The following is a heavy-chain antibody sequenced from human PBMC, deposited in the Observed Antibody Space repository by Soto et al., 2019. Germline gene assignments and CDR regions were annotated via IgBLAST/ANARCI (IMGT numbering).Heavy chain of an antibody. J-gene: IGHJ6*02. CDR3: ARDVAAAGRGYYYGMDV. Sequence: QVQLVQSGAEVKKPGSSVKVSCKASGGTLSSYTMSWVRQAPGQGLEWMGRIIPILGIANYAQKFQGRVTITADKSTSTAYMELSSLRSEDTAVYYCARDVAAAGRGYYYGMDVWGQGTTVTVSS. CDR2: IIPILGIA. D-gene: IGHD6-13*01. V-gene: IGHV1-69*08. CDR1: GGTLSSYT.